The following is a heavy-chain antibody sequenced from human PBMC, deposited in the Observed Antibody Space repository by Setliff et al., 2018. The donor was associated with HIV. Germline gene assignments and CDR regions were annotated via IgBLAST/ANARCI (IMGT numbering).Heavy chain of an antibody. CDR3: AREPRVRGTPDF. J-gene: IGHJ4*02. CDR2: IHYSGST. CDR1: GGSISNHY. Sequence: SETLSLTCTVSGGSISNHYWGWIRQPPGKGLEFIGNIHYSGSTDYNPSIKSRVTMSVDMSKNQLSLKVTSVTAADTAVYYCAREPRVRGTPDFWGQGTLVTVSS. V-gene: IGHV4-59*11. D-gene: IGHD2-15*01.